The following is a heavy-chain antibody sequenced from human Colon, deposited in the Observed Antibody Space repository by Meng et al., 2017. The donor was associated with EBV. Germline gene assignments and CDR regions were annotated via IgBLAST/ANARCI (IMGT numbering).Heavy chain of an antibody. J-gene: IGHJ4*02. CDR3: ARVSSGWDYFDY. Sequence: QAQLQESGPGLVKPSQPLSLTCTVSGGSVSSGGYYWTWIRQHPGKGLEWFGHIYYSGSTFYNPSLKRRVIISIDTSKNQFSLNLRSVTAADTAVYYCARVSSGWDYFDYWGQGTLVTVSS. D-gene: IGHD6-19*01. V-gene: IGHV4-31*03. CDR2: IYYSGST. CDR1: GGSVSSGGYY.